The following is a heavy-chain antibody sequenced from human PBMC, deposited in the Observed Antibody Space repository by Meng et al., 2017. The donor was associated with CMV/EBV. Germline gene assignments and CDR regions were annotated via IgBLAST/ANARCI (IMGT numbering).Heavy chain of an antibody. D-gene: IGHD2-2*01. V-gene: IGHV3-21*01. Sequence: GESLKISCAASGFTFSSYSMNWVRQAPGKGLEWVSSISSSSSYIYYADSVKGRFTISRDNAKSSLYLQMNSLRAEDTAVYYCARDYCSSTSCGNYYYYGMDVWGQGTTVTVSS. J-gene: IGHJ6*02. CDR1: GFTFSSYS. CDR2: ISSSSSYI. CDR3: ARDYCSSTSCGNYYYYGMDV.